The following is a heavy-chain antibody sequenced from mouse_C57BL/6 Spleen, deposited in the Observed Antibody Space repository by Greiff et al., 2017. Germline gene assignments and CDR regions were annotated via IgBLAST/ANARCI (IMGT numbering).Heavy chain of an antibody. J-gene: IGHJ4*01. D-gene: IGHD2-3*01. CDR3: AREGVVTRIGNYYAMDY. V-gene: IGHV1-80*01. CDR1: GYAFSSYW. Sequence: QVQLQQSGAELVKPGASVKISCKASGYAFSSYWMNWVKQRPGKGLEWIGQIYPGDGDTNYNGKFKGKATLTADKSSSTAYMQLSSLTSEDSAVYFCAREGVVTRIGNYYAMDYWGQGTSVTVSS. CDR2: IYPGDGDT.